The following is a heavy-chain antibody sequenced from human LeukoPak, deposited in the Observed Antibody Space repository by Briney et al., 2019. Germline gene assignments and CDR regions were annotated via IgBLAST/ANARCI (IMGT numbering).Heavy chain of an antibody. CDR3: ARDGQDILTGYSYYYYMDV. CDR2: ISYDGSNK. V-gene: IGHV3-30*04. CDR1: GCTFSSYA. D-gene: IGHD3-9*01. J-gene: IGHJ6*03. Sequence: PGGSLRLSCAASGCTFSSYAMHWVRQAPGKGLEWVAVISYDGSNKYYADSVKGRFTISRDNSKNTLYLQMNSLRAEDTAVYYCARDGQDILTGYSYYYYMDVWGKGTTVTVSS.